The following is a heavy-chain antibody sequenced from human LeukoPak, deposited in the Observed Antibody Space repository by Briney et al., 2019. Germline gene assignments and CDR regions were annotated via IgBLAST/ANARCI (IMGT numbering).Heavy chain of an antibody. CDR2: ISGSGGST. V-gene: IGHV3-23*01. Sequence: GGSLRLSCAASGFTFSNYWMSWVRQAPGKGLEWVSAISGSGGSTYYADSVKGRFTISRDNSKNTLYLQMNSLRAEDTAVYYCAKVTVVAAIGYWGQGTLVTVSS. D-gene: IGHD2-15*01. CDR3: AKVTVVAAIGY. CDR1: GFTFSNYW. J-gene: IGHJ4*02.